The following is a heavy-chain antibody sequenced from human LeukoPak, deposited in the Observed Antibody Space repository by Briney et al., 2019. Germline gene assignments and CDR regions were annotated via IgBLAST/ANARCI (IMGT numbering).Heavy chain of an antibody. V-gene: IGHV3-7*03. J-gene: IGHJ4*02. CDR3: ARDRGYNTPDY. CDR2: IKQDGSKI. CDR1: GFTFSNSW. Sequence: PGGSLRLSCAASGFTFSNSWMTWVRQAPGKGLEWVANIKQDGSKIFYVDSVKGRFTISRDNAKNSLYLQVNTLRAEDTAVYYCARDRGYNTPDYWGQGILVTVSS. D-gene: IGHD5-18*01.